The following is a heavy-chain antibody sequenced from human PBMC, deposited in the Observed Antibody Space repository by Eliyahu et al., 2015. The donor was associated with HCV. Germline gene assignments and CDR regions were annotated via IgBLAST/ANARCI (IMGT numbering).Heavy chain of an antibody. CDR3: ARSLSRPDSGRYGHRHEGMNF. D-gene: IGHD4-17*01. V-gene: IGHV3-21*06. Sequence: EVQMVASGGGLVRPGGXLXLSCEAXGFSFSXXTMTGVRQXPGRGLEWLSCTSSSGTYIFYADFVKGRFTISRDNGGSSLFLQMDNLRPEDSGIYYCARSLSRPDSGRYGHRHEGMNFWGQGTTITVSS. J-gene: IGHJ6*02. CDR1: GFSFSXXT. CDR2: TSSSGTYI.